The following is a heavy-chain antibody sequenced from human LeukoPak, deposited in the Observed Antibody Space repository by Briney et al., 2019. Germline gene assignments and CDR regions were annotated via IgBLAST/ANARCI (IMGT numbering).Heavy chain of an antibody. Sequence: GGTLRLSCAASGFHFNSHGMNWVRPAPGKRLEWVSGISPSGDITYYADSVMGRFTISRDNRKSTVSLQMNSLRPEDTALYYCVRDLDWGAFDVWGQGTMVTVSS. J-gene: IGHJ3*01. CDR2: ISPSGDIT. D-gene: IGHD3/OR15-3a*01. CDR1: GFHFNSHG. CDR3: VRDLDWGAFDV. V-gene: IGHV3-23*01.